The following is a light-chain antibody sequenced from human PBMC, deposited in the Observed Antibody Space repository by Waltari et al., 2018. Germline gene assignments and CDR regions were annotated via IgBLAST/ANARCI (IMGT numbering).Light chain of an antibody. CDR2: LGS. CDR1: QSLLHSNGYKY. CDR3: MQALQTPRT. V-gene: IGKV2-28*01. J-gene: IGKJ2*01. Sequence: DIVMTQSPLSQPVTPGETASISCRSSQSLLHSNGYKYLDWYLQKPGQSPQLLIYLGSNRASGVPDRFSGSGSGTDFTLKISRVEAEDAGVYYCMQALQTPRTFGQGTKLEIK.